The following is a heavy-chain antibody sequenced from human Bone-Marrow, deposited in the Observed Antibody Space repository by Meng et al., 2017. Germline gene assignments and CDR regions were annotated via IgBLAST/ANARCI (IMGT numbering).Heavy chain of an antibody. D-gene: IGHD1-1*01. V-gene: IGHV4-59*01. J-gene: IGHJ5*02. Sequence: QVQLQESGQGLVKPSETLFLTCTVSGGSISSYYWSWIRQPPGKGLEWIGYIYYSGSTNYNPSLKSRVTISVDTSKNQFSLKLSSVTAADTAVYYCARDSSPLEGRFDPWGQGTLVTVSS. CDR3: ARDSSPLEGRFDP. CDR1: GGSISSYY. CDR2: IYYSGST.